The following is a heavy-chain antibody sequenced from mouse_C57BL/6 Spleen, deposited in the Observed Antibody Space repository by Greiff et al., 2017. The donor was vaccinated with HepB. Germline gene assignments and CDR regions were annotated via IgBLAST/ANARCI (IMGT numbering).Heavy chain of an antibody. D-gene: IGHD2-1*01. CDR2: IYPGDGDT. CDR1: GYAFSSSW. J-gene: IGHJ2*01. Sequence: VQLQQSGPELVKPGASVKISCKASGYAFSSSWMNWVKQRPGKGLEWIGRIYPGDGDTNYNGKFKGKATLTADKSSSTAYMQLSSLTSEDSAVYFCARWDGNSYFDYWGQGTTLTVSS. CDR3: ARWDGNSYFDY. V-gene: IGHV1-82*01.